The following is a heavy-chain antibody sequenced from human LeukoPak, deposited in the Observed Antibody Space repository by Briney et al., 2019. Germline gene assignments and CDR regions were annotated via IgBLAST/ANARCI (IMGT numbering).Heavy chain of an antibody. CDR3: ARDGDSSGYFYYFDY. J-gene: IGHJ4*02. V-gene: IGHV7-4-1*02. Sequence: GASVKVSCKASGYTFTSYAMNWVRQAPGQGLEWMGWINTNTGNPTYAQGFTGRFVFSLDTSVSTAYLQISSLKAEDTAVYYCARDGDSSGYFYYFDYWGQGTLVTVSS. CDR1: GYTFTSYA. CDR2: INTNTGNP. D-gene: IGHD3-22*01.